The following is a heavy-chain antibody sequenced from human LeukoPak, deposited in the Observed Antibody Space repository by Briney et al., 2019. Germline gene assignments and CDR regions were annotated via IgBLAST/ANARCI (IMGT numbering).Heavy chain of an antibody. CDR2: INHSGST. CDR3: ATYCSTTSCYRGFDP. Sequence: SETLSLTCAVYGGSFSGYYWSWIRQPPGKGLEWIGEINHSGSTNYNPSLKSRVTILVDTSKNQFSLKLSSVTAADTAVYYCATYCSTTSCYRGFDPWGQGTLVTVSS. CDR1: GGSFSGYY. V-gene: IGHV4-34*01. J-gene: IGHJ5*02. D-gene: IGHD2-2*01.